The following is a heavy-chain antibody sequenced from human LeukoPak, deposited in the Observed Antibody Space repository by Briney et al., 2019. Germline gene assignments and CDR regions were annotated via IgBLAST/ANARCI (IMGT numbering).Heavy chain of an antibody. CDR1: GASISSYY. Sequence: SETLSLTCTVSGASISSYYWRWIRQPPGKGLEWIGYIYYSGSTKYNPSPKSRVPISVDTSKSQLSLKVSSVTAEDTAVYYCASGPYPAAGTDHQFDYWGQGTLVTVSS. V-gene: IGHV4-59*01. D-gene: IGHD6-13*01. CDR3: ASGPYPAAGTDHQFDY. CDR2: IYYSGST. J-gene: IGHJ4*02.